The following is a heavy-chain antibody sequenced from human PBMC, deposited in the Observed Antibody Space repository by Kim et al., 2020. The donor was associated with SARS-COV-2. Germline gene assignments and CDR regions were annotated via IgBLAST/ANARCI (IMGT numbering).Heavy chain of an antibody. Sequence: ADSVKGRFTISRDNAKNSLYLQMNSLRAEDTAVYYCARDDGGGDLAAACDYWGQGTLVTVSS. J-gene: IGHJ4*02. D-gene: IGHD6-13*01. CDR3: ARDDGGGDLAAACDY. V-gene: IGHV3-21*01.